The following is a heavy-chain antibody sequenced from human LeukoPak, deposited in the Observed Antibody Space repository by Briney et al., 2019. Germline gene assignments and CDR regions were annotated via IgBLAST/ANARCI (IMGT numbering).Heavy chain of an antibody. CDR2: IYSGGST. Sequence: GGSLRLSCAASGFTFSSYAIHWVRQAPGKGLEWVSVIYSGGSTYYADSVKGRFTISRDNSKDTLYLQMNSLRAEDTAVYYCARDFNYGFMDVWGKGTTVTVSS. CDR3: ARDFNYGFMDV. J-gene: IGHJ6*03. CDR1: GFTFSSYA. V-gene: IGHV3-53*01. D-gene: IGHD4-11*01.